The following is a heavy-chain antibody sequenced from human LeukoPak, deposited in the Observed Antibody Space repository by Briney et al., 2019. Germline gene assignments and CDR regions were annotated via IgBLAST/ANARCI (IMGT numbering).Heavy chain of an antibody. D-gene: IGHD4-17*01. CDR3: ARGSTVTTRSA. J-gene: IGHJ5*02. CDR2: IGSGSNTI. CDR1: GFTFSSYA. V-gene: IGHV3-48*01. Sequence: GGSLRLSCAASGFTFSSYAVSWVRQAPGKGLEWISYIGSGSNTINYADSVKGRFTISRDNAKNSLYLQMNSLRVEDTAVYYCARGSTVTTRSAWGQGTLVTVSA.